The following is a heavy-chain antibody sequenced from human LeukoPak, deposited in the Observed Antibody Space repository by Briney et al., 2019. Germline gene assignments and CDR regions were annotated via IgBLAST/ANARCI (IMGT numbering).Heavy chain of an antibody. Sequence: GGSLTLSCPASGCTFHHYAMHWVRQAPGKGLEWVAVISCNSGSIGYADSVKGRFTISRDNAKNSLYLQMNSLRAEDTALYYCAKDGHGDYEYFQHWGQGTLVTVSS. V-gene: IGHV3-9*01. CDR1: GCTFHHYA. CDR3: AKDGHGDYEYFQH. J-gene: IGHJ1*01. CDR2: ISCNSGSI. D-gene: IGHD4-17*01.